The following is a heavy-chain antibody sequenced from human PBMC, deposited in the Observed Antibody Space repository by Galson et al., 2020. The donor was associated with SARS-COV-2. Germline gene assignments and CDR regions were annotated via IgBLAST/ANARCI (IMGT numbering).Heavy chain of an antibody. CDR3: ARDRMDYYDGSGSYRGAQFDT. CDR1: GFTFINHG. CDR2: INTYNGNP. Sequence: ASVKVSCKATGFTFINHGITWVRQAPGQGLERMGWINTYNGNPNYAQKFQGRVTMTTDTFATTAYMELRSLRSDDTAVYYCARDRMDYYDGSGSYRGAQFDTWGQGTLVTVSS. J-gene: IGHJ5*02. D-gene: IGHD3-22*01. V-gene: IGHV1-18*04.